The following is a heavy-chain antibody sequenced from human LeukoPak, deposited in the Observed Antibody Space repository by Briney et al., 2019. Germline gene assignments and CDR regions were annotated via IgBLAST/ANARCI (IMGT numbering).Heavy chain of an antibody. Sequence: SETLSLTCAVYGGSFSGYYWSWIRQPPGKGLEWIGEINHSGSTNYNPSLKSRVTISADTSKNQFSLKLSSMTAADTAVYYCARRRITMVRGVIIKFPLDYWGQGTLVTVSS. D-gene: IGHD3-10*01. J-gene: IGHJ4*02. CDR1: GGSFSGYY. CDR3: ARRRITMVRGVIIKFPLDY. CDR2: INHSGST. V-gene: IGHV4-34*01.